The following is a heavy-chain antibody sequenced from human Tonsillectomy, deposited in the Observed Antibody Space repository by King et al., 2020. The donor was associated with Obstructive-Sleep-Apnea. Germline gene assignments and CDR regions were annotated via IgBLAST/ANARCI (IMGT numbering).Heavy chain of an antibody. D-gene: IGHD2-15*01. CDR3: ARSYSNYFDS. CDR1: GFNFRAYW. CDR2: IKEDGSEK. V-gene: IGHV3-7*01. Sequence: VQLVESGGGLVQPGGSLRLSCAASGFNFRAYWMSWVRQTPGKGLEWVANIKEDGSEKFYVESVKGRFTIPRDNAKNSVYLQMDSLSADDSGVYYCARSYSNYFDSWGQGTLVTVSS. J-gene: IGHJ4*02.